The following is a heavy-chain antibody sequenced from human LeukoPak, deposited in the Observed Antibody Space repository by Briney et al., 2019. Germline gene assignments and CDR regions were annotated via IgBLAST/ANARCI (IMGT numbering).Heavy chain of an antibody. V-gene: IGHV3-7*01. CDR3: ARGGGIYDY. Sequence: GGSLRLSCAASGFTFSSYWMSWVRQAPGKGLEWVANIKQDGSDKNYVHSVKGRFTISRDNAKNSLYLQMNSLRAEDTAVYYCARGGGIYDYWGQGTLVTVSS. CDR1: GFTFSSYW. CDR2: IKQDGSDK. J-gene: IGHJ4*02.